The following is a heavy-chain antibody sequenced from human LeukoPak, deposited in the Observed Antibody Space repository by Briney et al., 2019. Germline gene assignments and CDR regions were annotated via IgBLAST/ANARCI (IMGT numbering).Heavy chain of an antibody. CDR2: ISSSSSYI. CDR3: AKDSLLYYDSSGQFDY. J-gene: IGHJ4*02. V-gene: IGHV3-21*04. Sequence: GGSLRLSCAASGFTFSSYSMNWVRQAPGKGLEWVSSISSSSSYIYYADSVKGRFTISRDNAKNSLYLQMNSLRAEDTALYYCAKDSLLYYDSSGQFDYWGQGTLVTVSS. CDR1: GFTFSSYS. D-gene: IGHD3-22*01.